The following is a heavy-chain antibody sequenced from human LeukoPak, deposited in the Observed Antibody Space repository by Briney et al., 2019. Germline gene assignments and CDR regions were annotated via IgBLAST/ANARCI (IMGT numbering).Heavy chain of an antibody. CDR1: GFTFSSYA. V-gene: IGHV3-23*01. Sequence: PGGSLRLSCAASGFTFSSYAMSWVRQAPGKGLEWVSAISGSGGSTYYADSVKGRFTISRDNSKNTLYLQMNSLRAEDTAVYYCAKDPFPISQAPRDYWGQGTLVTVSS. J-gene: IGHJ4*02. CDR3: AKDPFPISQAPRDY. CDR2: ISGSGGST. D-gene: IGHD6-6*01.